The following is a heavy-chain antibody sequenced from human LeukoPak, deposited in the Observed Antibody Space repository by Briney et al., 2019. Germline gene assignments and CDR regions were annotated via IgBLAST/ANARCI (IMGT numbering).Heavy chain of an antibody. J-gene: IGHJ4*02. D-gene: IGHD7-27*01. V-gene: IGHV1-2*02. CDR3: ARGWGSLPLGRY. Sequence: ASVKVSCKASGYTFTGYYMHWVRQAPGQGLEWMGWINPSSGGTNYAQKFQGRVTMTRDTSISTAYMELSRLRSDDTVVYYCARGWGSLPLGRYWGQGTLVTVSS. CDR2: INPSSGGT. CDR1: GYTFTGYY.